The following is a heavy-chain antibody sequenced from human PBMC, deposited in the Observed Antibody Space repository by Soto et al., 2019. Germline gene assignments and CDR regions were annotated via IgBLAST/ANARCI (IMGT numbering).Heavy chain of an antibody. Sequence: GGSLRLSCAASGFTFSNYVMHWVRQAPGKGLEWMALTWSDGSNKYYADSVKGRFTISRDNTKNTLFLEMNGLRAEDTAVYYWARSRGNNSGHPFDSWGQGTQVTV. J-gene: IGHJ4*01. CDR2: TWSDGSNK. CDR3: ARSRGNNSGHPFDS. V-gene: IGHV3-33*01. D-gene: IGHD1-1*01. CDR1: GFTFSNYV.